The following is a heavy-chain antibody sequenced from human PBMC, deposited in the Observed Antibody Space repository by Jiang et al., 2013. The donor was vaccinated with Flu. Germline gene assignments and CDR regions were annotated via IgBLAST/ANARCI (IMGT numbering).Heavy chain of an antibody. J-gene: IGHJ5*02. CDR3: ATDLEHYFDSRASDP. CDR2: INPNSGDT. D-gene: IGHD3-22*01. V-gene: IGHV1-2*02. Sequence: SGAEVKKPGASVRVSCEASGYNFIGYYMHWVRQAPGQGLEWMGWINPNSGDTKYAQKFQGRVTMTRDTSISTAYLELSGLTSDDTAVYYCATDLEHYFDSRASDPWGQGTLVTVSS. CDR1: GYNFIGYY.